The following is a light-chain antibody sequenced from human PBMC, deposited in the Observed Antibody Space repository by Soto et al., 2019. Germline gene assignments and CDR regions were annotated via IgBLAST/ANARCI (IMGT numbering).Light chain of an antibody. Sequence: DIQMTQSPSSLSASVGDRVTITCRASQSISSYLNWYQQKPGKAPKLLIYAASSLQSGVPSRFSVSGSGTDFTLTISSLQTEDFATYYCQQSYSTKWTFGQGTKVDIK. CDR3: QQSYSTKWT. J-gene: IGKJ1*01. CDR2: AAS. CDR1: QSISSY. V-gene: IGKV1-39*01.